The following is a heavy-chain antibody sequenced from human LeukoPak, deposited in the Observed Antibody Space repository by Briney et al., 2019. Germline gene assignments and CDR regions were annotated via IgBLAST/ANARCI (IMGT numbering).Heavy chain of an antibody. Sequence: SETLSLTCAVYGGSFSGYYWSWIRQPPGKGLGWIGEINHSGSTNYNPSLKSRVTISVDTSKNQFSLKLSSVTAADTAVYYCARVSPHGEFLDYWGQGTLVTVSS. D-gene: IGHD3-10*01. J-gene: IGHJ4*02. CDR3: ARVSPHGEFLDY. CDR1: GGSFSGYY. CDR2: INHSGST. V-gene: IGHV4-34*01.